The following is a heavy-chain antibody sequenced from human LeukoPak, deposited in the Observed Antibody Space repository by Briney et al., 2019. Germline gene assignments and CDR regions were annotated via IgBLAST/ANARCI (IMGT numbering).Heavy chain of an antibody. J-gene: IGHJ3*02. V-gene: IGHV3-33*01. Sequence: GRSLRLSCAASGFTFSSYGMHWVRQAPGKGLEWVAVIWYDGSNKYYADSVKGRFTISRDNSKNTLYLQMNSLRAEDTAVYYCARGSNISWRPPQDALDIWGQGTMVTVSS. CDR3: ARGSNISWRPPQDALDI. D-gene: IGHD2/OR15-2a*01. CDR2: IWYDGSNK. CDR1: GFTFSSYG.